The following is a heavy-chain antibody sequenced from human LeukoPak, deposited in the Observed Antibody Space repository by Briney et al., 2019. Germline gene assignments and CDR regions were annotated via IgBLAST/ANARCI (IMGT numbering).Heavy chain of an antibody. J-gene: IGHJ4*02. CDR1: GFTVCNYA. CDR3: AKDRPNYYDSSGHYYRRNGDY. CDR2: ITSSGPGT. V-gene: IGHV3-23*01. D-gene: IGHD3-22*01. Sequence: GSLRLSCAASGFTVCNYALSWVRQAPGKGLGWVSSITSSGPGTFYADSVKGRLTISRDNSVNTLYLQMNSLRVEDTAVYYCAKDRPNYYDSSGHYYRRNGDYWGQGTLVTVSS.